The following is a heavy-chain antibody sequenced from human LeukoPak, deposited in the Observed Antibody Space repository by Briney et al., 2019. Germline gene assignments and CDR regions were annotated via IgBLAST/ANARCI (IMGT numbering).Heavy chain of an antibody. Sequence: ASVKVSCKTSGYTFTAYGITWVRQAPGQGLEWMGGIIPIFGTANYAQKFQGRVTITADESTSTAYMELSSLRSEDTAVYYCARTGNLNYYDSSGYYYYFDYWGQGTLVTVSS. CDR2: IIPIFGTA. D-gene: IGHD3-22*01. CDR3: ARTGNLNYYDSSGYYYYFDY. V-gene: IGHV1-69*13. J-gene: IGHJ4*02. CDR1: GYTFTAYG.